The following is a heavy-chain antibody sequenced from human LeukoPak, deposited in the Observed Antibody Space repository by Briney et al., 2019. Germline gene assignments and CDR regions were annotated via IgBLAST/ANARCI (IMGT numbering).Heavy chain of an antibody. Sequence: ASVKVSCKASGYTFTSYYMHWVRQAPGQGLEWMGIINPSGGSTSYAQKFQGRVTMTRDTSTSTVYMELSSLRSEDTAVYYCARVGGDGYNSYFESRPYGMDVWGQGTTVTVSS. CDR1: GYTFTSYY. CDR2: INPSGGST. V-gene: IGHV1-46*01. D-gene: IGHD5-24*01. CDR3: ARVGGDGYNSYFESRPYGMDV. J-gene: IGHJ6*02.